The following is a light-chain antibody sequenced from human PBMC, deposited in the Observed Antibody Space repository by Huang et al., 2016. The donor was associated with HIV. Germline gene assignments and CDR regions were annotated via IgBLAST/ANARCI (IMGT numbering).Light chain of an antibody. J-gene: IGKJ5*01. CDR1: QTIGIY. Sequence: EVVLTQSPATLSLSPGERASVSCRSSQTIGIYLAWYQQKPGQAPSLLIHDASPRAAGIPARFSGSGSGTDFTLTIRSLEPEDFAVYYCQQRFTFGQGTRLEIK. V-gene: IGKV3-11*01. CDR2: DAS. CDR3: QQRFT.